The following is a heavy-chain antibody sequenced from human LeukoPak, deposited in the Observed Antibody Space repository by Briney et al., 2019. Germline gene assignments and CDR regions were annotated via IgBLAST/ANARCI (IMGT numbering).Heavy chain of an antibody. D-gene: IGHD5-18*01. V-gene: IGHV3-15*01. CDR1: GFTFSNAW. CDR2: IKSKADGGTT. CDR3: TTDWVRGTAMVLPLDY. Sequence: GGSLRLSCAASGFTFSNAWMSWVCQAPGKGLEWVGRIKSKADGGTTDYAAPVKGRFTISRDDSKNTLYLQMNSLKTEDTAVYYCTTDWVRGTAMVLPLDYWGQGTLVTVSS. J-gene: IGHJ4*02.